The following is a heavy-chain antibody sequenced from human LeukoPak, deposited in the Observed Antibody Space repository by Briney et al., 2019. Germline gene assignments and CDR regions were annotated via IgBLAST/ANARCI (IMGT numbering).Heavy chain of an antibody. D-gene: IGHD2-2*02. Sequence: KPGGSLRLSCAASGFTFSSHSMNWIRQPPGKGLEWIGSIYYSGSTYYNPSLKSRVTISVDTSKNQFSLKLSSVTAADTAVYYCARPYCHSTNCYKFDAFDIWGQGTMVTVSS. J-gene: IGHJ3*02. V-gene: IGHV4-39*01. CDR3: ARPYCHSTNCYKFDAFDI. CDR1: GFTFSSHS. CDR2: IYYSGST.